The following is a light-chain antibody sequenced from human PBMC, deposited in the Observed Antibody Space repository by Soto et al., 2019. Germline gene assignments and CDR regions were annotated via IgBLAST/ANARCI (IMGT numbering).Light chain of an antibody. Sequence: EIVMTQSPATLSVSPGERATLSCRASQSVGTFFAWYQQKPGQAPRLLIYDASNRATGIPDRFSGSGSGTDFTLTINGLQPDDFATYYCQQYDNYKTLTFGGGTKVDIK. J-gene: IGKJ4*01. CDR1: QSVGTF. CDR2: DAS. CDR3: QQYDNYKTLT. V-gene: IGKV3D-15*01.